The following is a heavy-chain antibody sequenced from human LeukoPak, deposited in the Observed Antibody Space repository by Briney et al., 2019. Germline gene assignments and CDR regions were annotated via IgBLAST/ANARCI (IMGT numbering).Heavy chain of an antibody. CDR2: IYYSGST. D-gene: IGHD4-23*01. V-gene: IGHV4-31*03. Sequence: SETLSLTCTVSGGSFSSGSYYWSWIRQPPGKGLEWIGNIYYSGSTYYNPSLKSRVRISVDTSKNQFSLKLNSVTAADTAVYYCARDLGGNSGAYGMDVWGQGTTVTVSS. J-gene: IGHJ6*02. CDR1: GGSFSSGSYY. CDR3: ARDLGGNSGAYGMDV.